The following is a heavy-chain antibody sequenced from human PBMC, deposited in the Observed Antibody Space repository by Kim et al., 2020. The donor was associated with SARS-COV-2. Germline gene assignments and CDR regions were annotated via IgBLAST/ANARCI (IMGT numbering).Heavy chain of an antibody. J-gene: IGHJ4*02. D-gene: IGHD5-12*01. CDR1: GGSISSYY. Sequence: ETLSLTCTVSGGSISSYYWSWIRQPPGKGLEWIGYIYYSGSTNYNPSLKSRVTISVDTSKNQFSLKLSSVTAADTAVYYCASSGYDYYFDYWGQGTLVT. V-gene: IGHV4-59*08. CDR3: ASSGYDYYFDY. CDR2: IYYSGST.